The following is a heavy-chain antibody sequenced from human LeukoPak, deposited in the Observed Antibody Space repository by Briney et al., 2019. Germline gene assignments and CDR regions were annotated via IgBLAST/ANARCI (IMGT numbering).Heavy chain of an antibody. CDR3: ARDPSYSSSSYYYYYGMDV. D-gene: IGHD6-13*01. Sequence: SETLSLTCTVSGDSISRHYWSWIRQPPGKGLEWIGYIYHSGSTNYNPSLKSRVTISVDTSKNQFSLKVSSVTAADTAVYYCARDPSYSSSSYYYYYGMDVWGQGTTVTVSS. V-gene: IGHV4-59*11. CDR1: GDSISRHY. CDR2: IYHSGST. J-gene: IGHJ6*02.